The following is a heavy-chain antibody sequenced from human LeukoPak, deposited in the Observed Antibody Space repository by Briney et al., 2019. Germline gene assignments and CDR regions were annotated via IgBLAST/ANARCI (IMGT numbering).Heavy chain of an antibody. D-gene: IGHD4-11*01. CDR1: GFTFDDYA. CDR2: ISWNSGSI. CDR3: AMTTVTSREDY. Sequence: PGRSLRLSCAASGFTFDDYAMHWVRHAPGKGLEWVSGISWNSGSIGYADSVKGRFTISRDNAKNSLYLQMNSLRAEDTALYYCAMTTVTSREDYWGQGTLVTVSS. J-gene: IGHJ4*02. V-gene: IGHV3-9*01.